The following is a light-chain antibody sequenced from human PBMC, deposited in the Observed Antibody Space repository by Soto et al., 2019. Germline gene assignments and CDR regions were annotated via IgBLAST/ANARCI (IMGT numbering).Light chain of an antibody. Sequence: AIQMTQSPSSLSASVGDRVTITGLATQDIREYLCLYQQKPGKAPKLMIDAAYSLQSEVPSRFSGSVSGTEFTLTISSMQPEDFATYFCLQDHGFTLTFGGGTKVEIK. CDR3: LQDHGFTLT. V-gene: IGKV1-6*01. J-gene: IGKJ4*01. CDR2: AAY. CDR1: QDIREY.